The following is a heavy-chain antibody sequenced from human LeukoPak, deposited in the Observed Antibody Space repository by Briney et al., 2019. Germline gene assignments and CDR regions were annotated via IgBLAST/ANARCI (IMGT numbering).Heavy chain of an antibody. CDR3: ASKTGGSGSPFDY. Sequence: ASVKVSCKASGYTFTGYYMHWVRQAAGQGLEWMGWVSPHSGATNYAQKFQGRVTMTRDTSISTAYMELSRLRSDDTAVYYCASKTGGSGSPFDYWGQGTLVTVSS. D-gene: IGHD3-10*01. J-gene: IGHJ4*02. CDR2: VSPHSGAT. V-gene: IGHV1-2*02. CDR1: GYTFTGYY.